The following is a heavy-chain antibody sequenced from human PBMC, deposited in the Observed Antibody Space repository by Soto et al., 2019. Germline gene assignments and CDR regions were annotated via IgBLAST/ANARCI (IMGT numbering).Heavy chain of an antibody. CDR1: GGSISSYY. D-gene: IGHD3-3*01. V-gene: IGHV4-59*01. J-gene: IGHJ6*02. Sequence: SETLSLTCTVSGGSISSYYWSWIRQPPGKGLEWIGYIYYSGSTNYNPSLKSRVTISVDTSKNQFSLKLSSVTAADTAVYCCARDRPGSDYDFWSGYYTDGMDVWGQGTTVTVSS. CDR2: IYYSGST. CDR3: ARDRPGSDYDFWSGYYTDGMDV.